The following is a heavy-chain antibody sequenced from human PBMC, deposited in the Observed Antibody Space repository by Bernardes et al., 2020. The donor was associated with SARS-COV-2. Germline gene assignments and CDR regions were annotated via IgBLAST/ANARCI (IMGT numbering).Heavy chain of an antibody. D-gene: IGHD6-19*01. CDR2: MSGSGGGS. Sequence: GGSLRLSCAASGFTFSIYGMTWVRQAPGKGLEWVSAMSGSGGGSYYADSVKGRFTISRDNSRNTLFLQMNSVRAEDTAVYYCAKDAVGGSGGWFDPWGLGTLVTVSS. CDR3: AKDAVGGSGGWFDP. CDR1: GFTFSIYG. V-gene: IGHV3-23*01. J-gene: IGHJ5*02.